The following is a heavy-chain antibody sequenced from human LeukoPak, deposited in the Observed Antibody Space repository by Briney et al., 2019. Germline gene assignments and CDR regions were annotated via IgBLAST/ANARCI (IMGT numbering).Heavy chain of an antibody. J-gene: IGHJ3*02. V-gene: IGHV3-7*01. Sequence: GGSLRLSCVASGFPFSSYWMTWVRQAPGKGLEWVASINHNGNVNYYVDSVKGRFTISRDNAKNTLYLQMNSLRAEDTAVYYCSYGDYARGYAFDIWGQGTMVTVSS. CDR1: GFPFSSYW. CDR2: INHNGNVN. D-gene: IGHD4-17*01. CDR3: SYGDYARGYAFDI.